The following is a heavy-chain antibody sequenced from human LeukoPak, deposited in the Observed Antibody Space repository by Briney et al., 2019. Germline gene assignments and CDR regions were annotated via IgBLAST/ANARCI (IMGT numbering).Heavy chain of an antibody. D-gene: IGHD3-22*01. Sequence: ASVKVSCKASGYTFTAYDINWVRQAAGQGLEWMGWMNPNSGNTGYAQKFQGRVTMTRDTSIDTAYMYLSSLRSEDTAVYYCARPYFYDSSGYSFDFWGQGTLVTVSS. V-gene: IGHV1-8*01. CDR1: GYTFTAYD. CDR2: MNPNSGNT. CDR3: ARPYFYDSSGYSFDF. J-gene: IGHJ4*02.